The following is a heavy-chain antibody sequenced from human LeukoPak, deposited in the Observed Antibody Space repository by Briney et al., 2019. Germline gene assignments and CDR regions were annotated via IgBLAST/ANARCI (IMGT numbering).Heavy chain of an antibody. Sequence: PSETLSLTCTVSGGSISSSSYYWGWIRQPPGKGLEWIGSIYYSGSTYYTPSLKSRVAISVDTSKHQYSLKLSSVTAADTAVYYCARRSMITFGGVDYWGQGTLVTVSS. CDR1: GGSISSSSYY. V-gene: IGHV4-39*01. CDR3: ARRSMITFGGVDY. CDR2: IYYSGST. D-gene: IGHD3-16*01. J-gene: IGHJ4*02.